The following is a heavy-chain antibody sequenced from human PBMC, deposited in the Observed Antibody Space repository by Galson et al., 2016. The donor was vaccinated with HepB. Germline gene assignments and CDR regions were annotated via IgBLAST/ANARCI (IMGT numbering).Heavy chain of an antibody. D-gene: IGHD2/OR15-2a*01. J-gene: IGHJ3*02. CDR2: IHSSSSTI. Sequence: SLRLSCAASGFTFSSFSMNRVRQAPGKGLEWVSYIHSSSSTIYYADSVKGRFTISRDNVRNSLYLQMNGLRVEETAVYYCARDPYSMRVDVNDAFDIWGQGTTVTVSS. CDR1: GFTFSSFS. V-gene: IGHV3-48*01. CDR3: ARDPYSMRVDVNDAFDI.